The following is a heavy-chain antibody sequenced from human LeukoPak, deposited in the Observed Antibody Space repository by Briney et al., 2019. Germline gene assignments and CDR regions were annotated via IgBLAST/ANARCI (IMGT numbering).Heavy chain of an antibody. CDR3: ARGLATAAAY. CDR2: INQDGSQK. CDR1: GFTFSKYW. D-gene: IGHD6-13*01. V-gene: IGHV3-7*01. Sequence: GGSLRLSCVDFGFTFSKYWMSWVRQAPGKGLEWLVNINQDGSQKYYVDSVKGRFTISRDNAKNSVYLQMNSLRGEDTAVYYCARGLATAAAYWGQGTLVTVSS. J-gene: IGHJ4*02.